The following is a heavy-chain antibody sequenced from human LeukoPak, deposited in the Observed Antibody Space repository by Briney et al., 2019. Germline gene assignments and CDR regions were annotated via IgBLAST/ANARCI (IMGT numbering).Heavy chain of an antibody. V-gene: IGHV1-2*02. Sequence: ASVKVSCKASGYTFTGYYMHWVRQAPGQGLEWMGWINPNSGGTNYAQKFQGRVTMTRDTSISTAYMELSRLRSDDTAVYYCAGRFVPPSTTANDYWGQGTLVTVSS. CDR3: AGRFVPPSTTANDY. CDR1: GYTFTGYY. CDR2: INPNSGGT. J-gene: IGHJ4*02. D-gene: IGHD5-18*01.